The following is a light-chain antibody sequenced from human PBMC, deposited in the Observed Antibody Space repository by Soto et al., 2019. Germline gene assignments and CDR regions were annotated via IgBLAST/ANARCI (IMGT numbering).Light chain of an antibody. CDR1: QDIGND. J-gene: IGKJ2*01. Sequence: DIQMTQSPSSLSASVGDRVTITCRASQDIGNDFGWYQQKPGKAPKRLIYAASSLQSGVPSRFSGSGSGTEFTLTISSLQPEDFATYYCLQHNTYPPTFGQGTKLEIK. V-gene: IGKV1-17*01. CDR3: LQHNTYPPT. CDR2: AAS.